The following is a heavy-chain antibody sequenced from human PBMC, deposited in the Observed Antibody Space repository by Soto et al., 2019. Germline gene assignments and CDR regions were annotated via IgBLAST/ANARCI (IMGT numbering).Heavy chain of an antibody. CDR1: GGSISSSSYY. V-gene: IGHV4-39*01. J-gene: IGHJ6*03. Sequence: SETLSLTCTVSGGSISSSSYYWGWIRQPPGKGLEWIGSIYYSGSTYYNPSLKSRVTISVDTSKNQFSLKLSSVTAADTAVYYCATTKWRYCSSTSCYVMGYYYYYMDVWGKGTTVTVSS. CDR3: ATTKWRYCSSTSCYVMGYYYYYMDV. CDR2: IYYSGST. D-gene: IGHD2-2*01.